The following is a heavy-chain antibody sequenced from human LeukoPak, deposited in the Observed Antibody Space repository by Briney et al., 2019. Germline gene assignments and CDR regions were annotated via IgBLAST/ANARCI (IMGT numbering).Heavy chain of an antibody. J-gene: IGHJ4*02. CDR3: AKKGVDWFGEYYIDY. CDR2: ISGSGGGT. D-gene: IGHD3-10*01. V-gene: IGHV3-23*01. CDR1: GFTFSSYA. Sequence: GGSLRLSCAASGFTFSSYAMSWVRQAPGKGLEWVSAISGSGGGTYYADSVKGRFTISRDNSKNTLYLQMNSLRAEDTAVYYCAKKGVDWFGEYYIDYWGQGTLVTVSS.